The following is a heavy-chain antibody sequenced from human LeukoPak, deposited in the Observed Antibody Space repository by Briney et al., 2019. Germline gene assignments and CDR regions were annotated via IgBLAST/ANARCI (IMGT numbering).Heavy chain of an antibody. V-gene: IGHV1-8*01. J-gene: IGHJ6*02. CDR3: AREGNWNYGGGDYYYYGMDV. D-gene: IGHD1-7*01. CDR2: MNPNSGNT. CDR1: GYTFTSYD. Sequence: GASVKVSCKASGYTFTSYDINWVRQDTGQGLEWMGWMNPNSGNTGYAQTFQGRVTMTRNTSISTAYMELSSLRSEDTAVYYCAREGNWNYGGGDYYYYGMDVWGQGTTVTVSS.